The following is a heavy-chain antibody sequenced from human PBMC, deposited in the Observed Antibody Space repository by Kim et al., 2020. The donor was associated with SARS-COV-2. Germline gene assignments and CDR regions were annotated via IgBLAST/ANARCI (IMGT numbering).Heavy chain of an antibody. J-gene: IGHJ3*02. CDR3: VRLGELSGGFAFDI. D-gene: IGHD3-16*02. Sequence: ADSVKGRLTIPRANAKNSLYLQMNSLRAEDTAVYYCVRLGELSGGFAFDIWGQGTMVTVSS. V-gene: IGHV3-21*01.